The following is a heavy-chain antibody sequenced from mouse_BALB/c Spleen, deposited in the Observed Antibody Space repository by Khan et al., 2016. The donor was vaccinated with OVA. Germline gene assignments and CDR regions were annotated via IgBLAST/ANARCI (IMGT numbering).Heavy chain of an antibody. Sequence: EVQLQESGPGLVKPSQSLSLTCTVTGYSITSDYAWNWIRQFPGNKLEWMGYISYSGSTTYNPSLQSRIPITRDTSKDQFFLQLKSVTSDDTATYYCASELGRYYALDYWGQGTSVTVSS. D-gene: IGHD4-1*01. V-gene: IGHV3-2*02. J-gene: IGHJ4*01. CDR1: GYSITSDYA. CDR2: ISYSGST. CDR3: ASELGRYYALDY.